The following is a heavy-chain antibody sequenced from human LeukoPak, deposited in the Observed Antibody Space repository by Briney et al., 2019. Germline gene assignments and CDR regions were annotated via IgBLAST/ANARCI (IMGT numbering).Heavy chain of an antibody. CDR1: GYTFTSYG. J-gene: IGHJ6*03. Sequence: ASVKVSCKASGYTFTSYGISWVRQAPGQGLEWMGWISAYNGNTNHAQKLQGRVTMTTDTSTSTAYMELRSLRSDDTAVYYCARDGDYDILTGRASNYYMDVWGKGTTVTVSS. V-gene: IGHV1-18*01. CDR2: ISAYNGNT. D-gene: IGHD3-9*01. CDR3: ARDGDYDILTGRASNYYMDV.